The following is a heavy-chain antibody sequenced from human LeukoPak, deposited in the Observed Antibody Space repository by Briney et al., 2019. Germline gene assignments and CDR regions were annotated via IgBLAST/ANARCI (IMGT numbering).Heavy chain of an antibody. D-gene: IGHD3-22*01. J-gene: IGHJ4*02. V-gene: IGHV3-30*18. Sequence: GGSLRLSCAASGFTFSSYGMHWVRQAPGKGLEWVAVISYDGSNKYYADSVKGRFTVSRDNSRNMLYLEMNSLRAEDTAVYYCAKFQANYYDSSGYGCFDYWGQGVLVTVSS. CDR3: AKFQANYYDSSGYGCFDY. CDR1: GFTFSSYG. CDR2: ISYDGSNK.